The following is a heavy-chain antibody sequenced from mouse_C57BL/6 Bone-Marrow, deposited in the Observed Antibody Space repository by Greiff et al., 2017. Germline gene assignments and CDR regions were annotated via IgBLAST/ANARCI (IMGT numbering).Heavy chain of an antibody. CDR1: GYTFTSYG. CDR2: IYPRSGNT. V-gene: IGHV1-81*01. Sequence: QVQLQQSGAELARPGASVKLSCKASGYTFTSYGISWVKQRTGQGLEWIGEIYPRSGNTYYNEKFKGKATLTADKSSSTAYMELRSLTSEDSAVYFCARSRFYYGYDAWFAYWGQGTLVTVSA. D-gene: IGHD2-2*01. CDR3: ARSRFYYGYDAWFAY. J-gene: IGHJ3*01.